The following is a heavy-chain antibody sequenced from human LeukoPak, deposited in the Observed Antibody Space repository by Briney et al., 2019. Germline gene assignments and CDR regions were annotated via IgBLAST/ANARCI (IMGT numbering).Heavy chain of an antibody. D-gene: IGHD3-22*01. V-gene: IGHV4-39*01. Sequence: SETLSLTCTVSGGSISSSSYYWGWIRQPPGKGLEWIGSIYYSGSTYYNPSLKSRVTISVDTSKNRFSLKLSSVTAADTAVYYCARVPAAFTYYYDSSGYYNNWFDPWGQGTPVTVSS. J-gene: IGHJ5*02. CDR2: IYYSGST. CDR1: GGSISSSSYY. CDR3: ARVPAAFTYYYDSSGYYNNWFDP.